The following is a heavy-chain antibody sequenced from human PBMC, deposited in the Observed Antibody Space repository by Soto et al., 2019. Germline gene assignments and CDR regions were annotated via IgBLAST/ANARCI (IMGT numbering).Heavy chain of an antibody. CDR3: AKDVGPGREVSY. D-gene: IGHD1-26*01. Sequence: GSLRLSCAASGFTFSSYGMHWVRQAPGKGLEWVAVISYDGSNKYYADSVKGRFTISRDNSKNTLYLQMNSLRAEDTAVYYCAKDVGPGREVSYWGQGTLVTVSS. CDR2: ISYDGSNK. J-gene: IGHJ4*02. CDR1: GFTFSSYG. V-gene: IGHV3-30*18.